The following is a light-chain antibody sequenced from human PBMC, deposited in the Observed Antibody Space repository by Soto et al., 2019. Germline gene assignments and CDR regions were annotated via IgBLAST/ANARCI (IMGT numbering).Light chain of an antibody. J-gene: IGLJ2*01. V-gene: IGLV1-51*01. Sequence: QSVLTQPPSVSAAPGQKVTISCSGSSSNIGNNYVSWYQRLPGTAPKLLIYDNNERPSGIPDRFSGSRSGTSATLGITGLQTGDEAEYYCGTWDTSLSAVVFGGGTKVTVL. CDR1: SSNIGNNY. CDR3: GTWDTSLSAVV. CDR2: DNN.